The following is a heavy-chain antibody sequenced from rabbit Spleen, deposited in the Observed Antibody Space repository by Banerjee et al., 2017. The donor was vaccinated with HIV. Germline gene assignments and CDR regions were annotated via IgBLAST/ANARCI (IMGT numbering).Heavy chain of an antibody. D-gene: IGHD2-1*01. CDR3: ARESIYNGDGDDKGFNL. CDR2: IHTGNIGAT. Sequence: QEQLEESGGGLVKPEGSLTLTCKASGFDFSSYGVTLVRQAPGKGLEWIGYIHTGNIGATWYASWAKGRFTISKTSSTTVTLQMTSLTAADTATYFCARESIYNGDGDDKGFNLWGQGTLVTVS. J-gene: IGHJ4*01. CDR1: GFDFSSYG. V-gene: IGHV1S45*01.